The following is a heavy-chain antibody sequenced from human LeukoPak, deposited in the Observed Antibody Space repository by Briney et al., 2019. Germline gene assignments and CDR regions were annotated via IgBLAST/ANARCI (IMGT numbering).Heavy chain of an antibody. J-gene: IGHJ4*02. CDR1: GGSISSYY. CDR2: IYYSGST. D-gene: IGHD7-27*01. V-gene: IGHV4-30-4*08. Sequence: PSETLSLTCTVSGGSISSYYWSWIRQPPGKGLEWIGYIYYSGSTYYNPSLKSRVTISVDTSKNQFSLKLSSVTAADTAVYYCARAPELGGYYFDYWGQGTLVTVSS. CDR3: ARAPELGGYYFDY.